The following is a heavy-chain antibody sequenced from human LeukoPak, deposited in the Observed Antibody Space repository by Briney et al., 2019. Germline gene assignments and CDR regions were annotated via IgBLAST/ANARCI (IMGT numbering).Heavy chain of an antibody. CDR1: GGSISSYY. J-gene: IGHJ5*02. CDR2: IYTSGST. V-gene: IGHV4-4*09. Sequence: PSGTLSLTCTASGGSISSYYWSWIRQPPGKGLEWIGYIYTSGSTNYNPSLKSRVTISVDTSKNQFSLKLSSVTAADTAVYYCARHRAVYNWFDPWGQGTLVTVSS. CDR3: ARHRAVYNWFDP. D-gene: IGHD3-16*01.